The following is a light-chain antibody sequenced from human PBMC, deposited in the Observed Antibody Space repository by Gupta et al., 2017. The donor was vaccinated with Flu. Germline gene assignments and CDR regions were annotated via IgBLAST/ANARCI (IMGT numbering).Light chain of an antibody. Sequence: PGERATLSCRASQSVSSSYLAWYQQKPGQAPRLLIYGASSRATGIPDRFSGSGSGTDFTLTISRLEPEDFAVYYCQQYGSSPLLTFGGGTKV. CDR2: GAS. V-gene: IGKV3-20*01. CDR3: QQYGSSPLLT. J-gene: IGKJ4*01. CDR1: QSVSSSY.